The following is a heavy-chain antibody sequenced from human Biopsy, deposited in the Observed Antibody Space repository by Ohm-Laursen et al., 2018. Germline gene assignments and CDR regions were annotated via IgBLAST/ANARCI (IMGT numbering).Heavy chain of an antibody. CDR2: IFYRGST. J-gene: IGHJ5*02. CDR1: RGSISSYY. CDR3: ARDYDTSGYYYVS. D-gene: IGHD3-22*01. V-gene: IGHV4-39*01. Sequence: SETLSLTCTVSRGSISSYYWGWIRQPPGQGLEWIGSIFYRGSTHYKPSLKSRVNISVDTSKNQFSLKLNSVTAADTAVYYCARDYDTSGYYYVSWGQGTLVTVSS.